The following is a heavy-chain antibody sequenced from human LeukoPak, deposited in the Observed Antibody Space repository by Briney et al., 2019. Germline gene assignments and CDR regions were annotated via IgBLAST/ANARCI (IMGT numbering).Heavy chain of an antibody. CDR3: ASRLKNPSDYGLSKYYFDS. D-gene: IGHD4-17*01. V-gene: IGHV3-23*01. J-gene: IGHJ4*02. CDR2: ISGSGGST. Sequence: PGGSLRLSCAASGFTFSSYAMSWVRQAPGKGLEWVSAISGSGGSTYYADSVKGRFTISRDNSKNTLYLQMNSLGAEDTAVYYCASRLKNPSDYGLSKYYFDSWGQGTLVTVSS. CDR1: GFTFSSYA.